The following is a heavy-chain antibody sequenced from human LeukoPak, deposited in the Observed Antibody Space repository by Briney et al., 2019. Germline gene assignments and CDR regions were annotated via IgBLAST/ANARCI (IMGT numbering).Heavy chain of an antibody. D-gene: IGHD3-10*01. CDR2: INPNSGGT. CDR1: GYTFTGYY. J-gene: IGHJ4*02. Sequence: ASVKVSCKASGYTFTGYYMHWVRQAPGQGLEWMGWINPNSGGTNYAQRFQGRVTMTRDTSISTAYMELGSLRSEDTAVYYCLLITMVRGVIRYFDYWGQGTLVTVSS. CDR3: LLITMVRGVIRYFDY. V-gene: IGHV1-2*02.